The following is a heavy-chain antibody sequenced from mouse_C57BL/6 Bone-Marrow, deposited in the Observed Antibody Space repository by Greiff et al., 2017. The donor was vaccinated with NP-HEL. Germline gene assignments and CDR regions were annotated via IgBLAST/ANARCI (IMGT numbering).Heavy chain of an antibody. CDR3: ARKGGYWAMDY. J-gene: IGHJ4*01. CDR1: GFSLTSYG. Sequence: QVQLKESGPGLVQPSQSLSITCTVSGFSLTSYGVHWVRHSPGKGLEWLGVIWSGGSTDYTAAFISRLSISKDNSKSQVFFKMNSLQADDTAIYYCARKGGYWAMDYWGQGTSVTVSS. CDR2: IWSGGST. D-gene: IGHD1-1*02. V-gene: IGHV2-2*01.